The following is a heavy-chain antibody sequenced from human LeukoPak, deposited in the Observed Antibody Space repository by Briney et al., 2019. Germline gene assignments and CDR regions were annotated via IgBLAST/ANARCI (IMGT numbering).Heavy chain of an antibody. V-gene: IGHV1-2*02. D-gene: IGHD6-19*01. CDR1: GYTFTGFY. CDR3: ARVRQWLVRWGFDY. Sequence: ASVKVSCKASGYTFTGFYMHWVRQAPGQGLEWMGWINPNSGGTNYAQKFQGRVTMTRDTSISTAYMELSRLRSDDTAVYYCARVRQWLVRWGFDYWGQGTLVTVSS. J-gene: IGHJ4*02. CDR2: INPNSGGT.